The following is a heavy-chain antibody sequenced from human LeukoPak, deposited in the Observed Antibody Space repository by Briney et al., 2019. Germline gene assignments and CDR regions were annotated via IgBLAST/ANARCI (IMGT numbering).Heavy chain of an antibody. D-gene: IGHD4-23*01. J-gene: IGHJ4*02. CDR1: GYTFTGYY. V-gene: IGHV1-2*02. Sequence: ASVKVSCKASGYTFTGYYMHWVRQAPGQGLEWMGWINPNSGGTNYAQKFQGRVTMTRDTSISTAYTELSRLRSDDTAVYYCARAPVVTLNYFDYWGQGTLVTVSS. CDR3: ARAPVVTLNYFDY. CDR2: INPNSGGT.